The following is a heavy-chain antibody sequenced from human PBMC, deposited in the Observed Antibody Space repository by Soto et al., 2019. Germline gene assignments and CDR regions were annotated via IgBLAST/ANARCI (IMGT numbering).Heavy chain of an antibody. J-gene: IGHJ4*02. Sequence: ASVKVSCKASGYMFTGFYLHWVRQAPGQGLEWMGWINPNNGDTTYAKNFQGRVTMTRDSSISTAYMELSSLRSDDTAVYFCAAAAIPVAGRHPDFWGQGTVVTVSS. CDR1: GYMFTGFY. CDR2: INPNNGDT. D-gene: IGHD6-19*01. V-gene: IGHV1-2*02. CDR3: AAAAIPVAGRHPDF.